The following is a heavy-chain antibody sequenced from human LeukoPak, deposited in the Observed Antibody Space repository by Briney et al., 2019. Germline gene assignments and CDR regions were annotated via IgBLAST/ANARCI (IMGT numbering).Heavy chain of an antibody. CDR2: ISSSSSYI. CDR3: ARAYSGTYGLGYYYMDV. Sequence: GGSLRLSCAASGFTFDDYGLSWVRQAPGKGLEWVSSISSSSSYIYYADSVKGRFTISRDNAKKSLYLQMNSLRAEDTAVYYCARAYSGTYGLGYYYMDVWGKGTTVTVSS. CDR1: GFTFDDYG. V-gene: IGHV3-21*01. D-gene: IGHD1-26*01. J-gene: IGHJ6*03.